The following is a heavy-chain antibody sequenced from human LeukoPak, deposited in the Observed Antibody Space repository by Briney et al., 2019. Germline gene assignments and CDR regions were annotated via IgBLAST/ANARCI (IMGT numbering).Heavy chain of an antibody. CDR3: ARAQTGATSYYFDH. D-gene: IGHD1-7*01. J-gene: IGHJ4*02. Sequence: GGSLRLSCAASGFPFSGYAMYWVRQAPGKGLEFVSGIHGNGGNTLYANSVKGRFTISRDNSKNTLYLQMGSLRGEDMSVYYCARAQTGATSYYFDHWGQGTLVTVSS. CDR2: IHGNGGNT. V-gene: IGHV3-64*01. CDR1: GFPFSGYA.